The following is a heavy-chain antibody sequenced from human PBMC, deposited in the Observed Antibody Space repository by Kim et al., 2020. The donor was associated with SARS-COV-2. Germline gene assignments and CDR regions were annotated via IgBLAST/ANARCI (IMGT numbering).Heavy chain of an antibody. D-gene: IGHD3-9*01. V-gene: IGHV3-23*01. J-gene: IGHJ4*02. CDR3: AKDYTLLRYFAWSPWDYFDY. Sequence: GGSLRLSCAASGFTFSSYAMSWVRQAPGKGLEWVSAISGSGGSTYYADSVKGRFTISRDNSKNTLYLQMNSLRAEDTAVYYCAKDYTLLRYFAWSPWDYFDYWGQGTLVTVSS. CDR1: GFTFSSYA. CDR2: ISGSGGST.